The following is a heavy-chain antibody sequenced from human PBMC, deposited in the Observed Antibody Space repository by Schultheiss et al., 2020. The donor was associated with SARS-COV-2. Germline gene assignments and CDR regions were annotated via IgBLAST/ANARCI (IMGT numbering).Heavy chain of an antibody. Sequence: GGSLRLSCAASGFTFPDHGMSWVRQAPGKGLEWVSNINWNGGTTGYADSVKGRFTISRDNAKNSLYLQMNSLRAEDTALYYCAREGPLLGVVPDYWGQGTLVTVSS. D-gene: IGHD2-15*01. V-gene: IGHV3-20*04. J-gene: IGHJ4*02. CDR2: INWNGGTT. CDR3: AREGPLLGVVPDY. CDR1: GFTFPDHG.